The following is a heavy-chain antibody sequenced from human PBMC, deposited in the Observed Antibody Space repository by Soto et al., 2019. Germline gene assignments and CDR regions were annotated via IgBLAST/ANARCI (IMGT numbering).Heavy chain of an antibody. V-gene: IGHV1-18*01. CDR3: ARDATTYYVRARENNDAFDI. J-gene: IGHJ3*02. D-gene: IGHD3-10*02. Sequence: GSVKVDCKASGCPFTSLGMSSVRQAPRQGLEWMGWISASNGNTNYAQKLQGRVTMTTDTSTSTAYMELRSLRSYDTAVYYCARDATTYYVRARENNDAFDIWGQGTMVTVSS. CDR1: GCPFTSLG. CDR2: ISASNGNT.